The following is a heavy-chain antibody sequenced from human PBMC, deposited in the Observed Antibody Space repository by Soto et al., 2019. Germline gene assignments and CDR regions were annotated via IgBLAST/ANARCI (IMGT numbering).Heavy chain of an antibody. CDR3: ARELQGYFDY. CDR2: IWYDGSNK. CDR1: GFTFSSYG. J-gene: IGHJ4*02. V-gene: IGHV3-33*01. D-gene: IGHD3-10*01. Sequence: QVQLVESGGGVVQPGRSLRLSCAASGFTFSSYGMHWVRQAPGKGLEWVAVIWYDGSNKYYADSVKGRFTISRDNPKNTLYLQMNSLRAEDTAVYYCARELQGYFDYWGQGTLVTVSS.